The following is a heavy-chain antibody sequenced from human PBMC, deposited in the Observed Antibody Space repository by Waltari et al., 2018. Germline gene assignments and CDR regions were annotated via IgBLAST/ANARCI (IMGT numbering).Heavy chain of an antibody. CDR3: ATTFPLTTVRGRSDAFDI. CDR2: ISSSSSTI. V-gene: IGHV3-48*01. CDR1: GFTFSSYS. Sequence: EVQLVESGGGLVQPGGSLRLSCAASGFTFSSYSMNWVRQAPGKGLEWVSYISSSSSTISDADSVKGRLTSSRDNAKNSLYLQMNSLRAEDTAVYYCATTFPLTTVRGRSDAFDIWGQGTMVTVSS. J-gene: IGHJ3*02. D-gene: IGHD4-4*01.